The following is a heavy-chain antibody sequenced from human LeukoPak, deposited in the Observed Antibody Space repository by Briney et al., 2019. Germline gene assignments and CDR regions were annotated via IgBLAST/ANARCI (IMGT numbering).Heavy chain of an antibody. Sequence: GASVKLSCKASGYTFTSYATNWVRQAPGQGLEWMGWINTNTGNPTYAQGFTGRFVFSLDTSVSTAYLQISSLKAEDTAVYYCARDSVEILSRDWGQGTLVTVSS. CDR2: INTNTGNP. CDR3: ARDSVEILSRD. D-gene: IGHD5-24*01. V-gene: IGHV7-4-1*02. CDR1: GYTFTSYA. J-gene: IGHJ4*02.